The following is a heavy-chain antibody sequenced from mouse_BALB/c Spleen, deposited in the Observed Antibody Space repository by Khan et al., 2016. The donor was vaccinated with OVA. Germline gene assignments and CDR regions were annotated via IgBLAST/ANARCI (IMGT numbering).Heavy chain of an antibody. CDR3: TRRGLFGSFVY. CDR2: INPSTGYT. CDR1: GYTFTSYW. V-gene: IGHV1-7*01. D-gene: IGHD1-1*02. Sequence: QIQLVQSGAELANPGASVKMSCKASGYTFTSYWMHWVKQRPGQGLEWIGYINPSTGYTEYNQKFKDKATLTTDKSSSTAYMQLRSLTSEDSAVYYFTRRGLFGSFVYWGQGTLVTVSA. J-gene: IGHJ3*01.